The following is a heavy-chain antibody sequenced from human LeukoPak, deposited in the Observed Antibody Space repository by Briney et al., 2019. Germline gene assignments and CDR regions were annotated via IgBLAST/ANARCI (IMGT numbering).Heavy chain of an antibody. Sequence: GGSLRLSCAASGFTVSSNYMSWVRQAPGKGLEWVSVIYSGGSTYYADSVKGRFTISRDNSKNTLYLQMNSLRAEDTAVYYCASLPDFWSGYPSRNPNDYWGQGTLVTVSS. J-gene: IGHJ4*02. D-gene: IGHD3-3*01. CDR3: ASLPDFWSGYPSRNPNDY. CDR2: IYSGGST. V-gene: IGHV3-66*01. CDR1: GFTVSSNY.